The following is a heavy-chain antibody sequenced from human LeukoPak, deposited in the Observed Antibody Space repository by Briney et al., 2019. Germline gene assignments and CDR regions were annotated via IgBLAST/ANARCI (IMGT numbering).Heavy chain of an antibody. D-gene: IGHD3-22*01. J-gene: IGHJ4*02. CDR2: INHSGST. CDR1: GGSSSGYY. V-gene: IGHV4-34*01. Sequence: SETLSLTCAVYGGSSSGYYWSWIRQPPGKGLEWIGEINHSGSTNYNPSLKSRVTISVDTSKKQFSLKLSSVTAADTAVYYCVTYYFDSSGPKKNYWGQGTLVTVSS. CDR3: VTYYFDSSGPKKNY.